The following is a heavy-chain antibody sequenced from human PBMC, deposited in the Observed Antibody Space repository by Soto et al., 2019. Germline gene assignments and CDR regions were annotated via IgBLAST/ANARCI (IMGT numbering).Heavy chain of an antibody. CDR1: GGSISSYY. CDR2: IYYSGST. D-gene: IGHD1-26*01. Sequence: QVQLQESGPGLVKPSETLSLTCTVSGGSISSYYWSWIRQPPGKGLEWIGYIYYSGSTNYNPSLRGRVTISVDTSTNQFSLKLSSVTAADTAVYYCARRWGRAFDIWGQGTMVTVSS. V-gene: IGHV4-59*01. J-gene: IGHJ3*02. CDR3: ARRWGRAFDI.